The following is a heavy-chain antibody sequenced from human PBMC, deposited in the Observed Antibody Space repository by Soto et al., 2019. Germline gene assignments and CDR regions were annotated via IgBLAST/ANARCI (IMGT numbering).Heavy chain of an antibody. D-gene: IGHD5-18*01. CDR1: GGAFSNHA. V-gene: IGHV1-69*06. CDR2: IIPIFGTP. Sequence: QLVQSGAEVKKPGSSVKVSCKAAGGAFSNHAISWVRQAPGQGLEWMGGIIPIFGTPMYAQEFKGRVTTTADKSMSTVYMELSSLRSEDTTVYYCAAGDKGDVYRYGPYPSYYCSMEVWGQGTTVTASS. CDR3: AAGDKGDVYRYGPYPSYYCSMEV. J-gene: IGHJ6*02.